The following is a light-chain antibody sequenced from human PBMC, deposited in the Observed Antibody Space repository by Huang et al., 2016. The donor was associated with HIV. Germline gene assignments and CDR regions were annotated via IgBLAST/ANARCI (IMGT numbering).Light chain of an antibody. Sequence: DIQMTQSPSSLSASVGDRVTITCRASQGIKNYLNWYQQIAGKAPKLLIYAASSLQSGVPSRFSGSGFGTDFTLTISSLQPEDFATYYCQESHTAPWTFGQGTKVDIK. CDR2: AAS. V-gene: IGKV1-39*01. J-gene: IGKJ1*01. CDR1: QGIKNY. CDR3: QESHTAPWT.